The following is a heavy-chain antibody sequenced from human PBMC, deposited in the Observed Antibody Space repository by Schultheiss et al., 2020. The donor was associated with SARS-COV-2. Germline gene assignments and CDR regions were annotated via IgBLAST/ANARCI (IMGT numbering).Heavy chain of an antibody. Sequence: GGSLRLSCAASVFTFSSYGMHWVRQAPGKGLEWVAVIWYDGSNKYYADSVKGRFTISRDNSKNTLYLQMNSLRAEDTAVYYCARQYNWNDVSYFDYWGQGTLVTVSS. V-gene: IGHV3-33*01. D-gene: IGHD1-20*01. CDR1: VFTFSSYG. CDR3: ARQYNWNDVSYFDY. J-gene: IGHJ4*02. CDR2: IWYDGSNK.